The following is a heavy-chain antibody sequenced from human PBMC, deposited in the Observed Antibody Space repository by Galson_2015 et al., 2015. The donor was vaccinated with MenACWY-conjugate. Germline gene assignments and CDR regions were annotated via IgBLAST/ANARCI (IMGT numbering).Heavy chain of an antibody. Sequence: SLRLSCAASGFTFTGYEFNWVRQAPGKGLEWLSYISKSGSPIFYADSVKGRFTISRDNTKKSLFLEMNSLRAGDTGVYYCARVGTWIHQYLYYMDVWGKGTTVTVSS. CDR2: ISKSGSPI. V-gene: IGHV3-48*03. CDR3: ARVGTWIHQYLYYMDV. J-gene: IGHJ6*03. D-gene: IGHD5-18*01. CDR1: GFTFTGYE.